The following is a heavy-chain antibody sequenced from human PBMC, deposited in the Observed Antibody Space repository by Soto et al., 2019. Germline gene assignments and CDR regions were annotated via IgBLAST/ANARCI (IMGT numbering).Heavy chain of an antibody. D-gene: IGHD3-10*01. V-gene: IGHV3-48*02. J-gene: IGHJ4*02. CDR3: VRDLGYGSWPYCCYFDY. Sequence: EVQLVESGGGLVQPGGSLRLSCAASGFSFSTYSMNWVRHIPGKGLEWISYISSSSNTIDYADSVKGRFTISRDNAKNSLYLQMNSRRDEDTAVYYCVRDLGYGSWPYCCYFDYWGQGTLVTVSS. CDR2: ISSSSNTI. CDR1: GFSFSTYS.